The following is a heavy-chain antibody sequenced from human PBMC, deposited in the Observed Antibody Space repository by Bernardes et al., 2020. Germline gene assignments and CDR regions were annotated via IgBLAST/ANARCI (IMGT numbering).Heavy chain of an antibody. V-gene: IGHV4-61*01. Sequence: SETLSLTCTVSGGSVSSGSYYWSWIRQPPGKGLEWIGYIYYSGSTNYNPSLKSRVTISVDTSKNQFSLKLSSVTAADTAVYYCATFGYGSASYRFDYYGQEALVSVSS. CDR2: IYYSGST. CDR3: ATFGYGSASYRFDY. D-gene: IGHD3-10*01. CDR1: GGSVSSGSYY. J-gene: IGHJ4*02.